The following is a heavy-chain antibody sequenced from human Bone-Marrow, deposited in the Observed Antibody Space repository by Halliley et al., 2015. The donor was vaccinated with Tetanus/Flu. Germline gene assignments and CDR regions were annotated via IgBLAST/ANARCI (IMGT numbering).Heavy chain of an antibody. V-gene: IGHV3-23*01. CDR3: AKSLVPGSGFEAIPDY. CDR2: ITGSGDNT. Sequence: LSLTCTVSAGSITTSNWWSWVRQPPGKGLEWLSGITGSGDNTYYADSVKGRFTISRDNSKNTLYLQINSLRAEDTAVYYCAKSLVPGSGFEAIPDYWGQGTLVTVSS. J-gene: IGHJ4*02. CDR1: AGSITTSNW. D-gene: IGHD3-3*01.